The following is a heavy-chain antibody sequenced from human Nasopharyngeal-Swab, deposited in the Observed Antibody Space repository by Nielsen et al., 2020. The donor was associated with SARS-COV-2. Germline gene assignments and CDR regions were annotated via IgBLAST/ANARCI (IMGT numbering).Heavy chain of an antibody. CDR3: ARLSNYDFWSGYYAYMDV. D-gene: IGHD3-3*01. Sequence: ASVKVSCKASGYTFTSYDINWVRQATGQGLKWMGWMNPNSGNTGYAQKFQGRVTMTRNTSISTAYMELSSLRSEDTAVYYCARLSNYDFWSGYYAYMDVWGKGTTVTVSS. V-gene: IGHV1-8*01. CDR1: GYTFTSYD. J-gene: IGHJ6*03. CDR2: MNPNSGNT.